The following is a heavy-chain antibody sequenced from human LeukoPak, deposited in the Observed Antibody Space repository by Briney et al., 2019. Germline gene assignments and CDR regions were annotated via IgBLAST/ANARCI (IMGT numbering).Heavy chain of an antibody. J-gene: IGHJ3*02. CDR1: GFTFSSYA. V-gene: IGHV3-23*01. CDR2: ISGSGGST. CDR3: AKELGVEGDDFWSGPEKYIDAFDI. Sequence: GGSLRLSCAASGFTFSSYAMSWVRQAPGKGLEWVSAISGSGGSTYYADSVKGRFTISRDNSKNTLYLQMNSLRAEDTAVYYCAKELGVEGDDFWSGPEKYIDAFDIWGQGTMVTVSS. D-gene: IGHD3-3*01.